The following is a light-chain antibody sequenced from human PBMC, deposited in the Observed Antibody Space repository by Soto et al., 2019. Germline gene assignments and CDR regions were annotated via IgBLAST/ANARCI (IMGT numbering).Light chain of an antibody. Sequence: DIQMTQSPSTLSASVGDRVTITCRASQTLSSWLAWYQQKPGKAPKLLIHDVSSLESGVPSRFSGSGSGTEFTLTISSLQPDDFATYYCQQYNSYSLTFGGGTKVDI. J-gene: IGKJ4*01. CDR3: QQYNSYSLT. V-gene: IGKV1-5*01. CDR1: QTLSSW. CDR2: DVS.